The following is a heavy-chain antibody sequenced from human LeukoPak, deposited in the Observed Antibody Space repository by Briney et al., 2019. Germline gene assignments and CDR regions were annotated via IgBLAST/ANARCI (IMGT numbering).Heavy chain of an antibody. CDR2: ISSSGSTI. J-gene: IGHJ6*03. CDR3: AKGGGAYYMDV. D-gene: IGHD2-15*01. CDR1: GFTFSSYE. Sequence: SGGSLRLSCAASGFTFSSYEMNWVRQAPGKGLEWVSYISSSGSTIYYADSVKGRFTISRDNSKNTLYLQMNSLRAEDTAVYYCAKGGGAYYMDVWGKGTTVTVSS. V-gene: IGHV3-48*03.